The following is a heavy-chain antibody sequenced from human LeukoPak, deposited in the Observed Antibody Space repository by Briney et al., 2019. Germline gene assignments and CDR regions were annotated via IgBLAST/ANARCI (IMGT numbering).Heavy chain of an antibody. V-gene: IGHV3-23*01. CDR3: SRGRSGTYYDFDY. CDR1: GFTFSNYA. J-gene: IGHJ4*02. CDR2: ISDSGVST. Sequence: PGGSLRLSCAASGFTFSNYAMGWVRQAPGKGLEWVSGISDSGVSTVYADSVRGRFTISRDNSKNTLSLQMNSLRAEDTAVYYCSRGRSGTYYDFDYWGQGTLVTVSS. D-gene: IGHD1-26*01.